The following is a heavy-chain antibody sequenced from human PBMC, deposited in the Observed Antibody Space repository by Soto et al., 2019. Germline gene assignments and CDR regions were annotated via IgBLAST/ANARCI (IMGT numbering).Heavy chain of an antibody. V-gene: IGHV1-18*01. CDR1: GYTFTSYG. CDR2: ISAYNGNA. Sequence: QVQLVQSGAEVKKPGASVKVSCKASGYTFTSYGISWVRQAPGQGLEWMGWISAYNGNANYAQKLQGRGTMTTDTSTSTAYMELRSLRSDDTAVYYCASSLLVGYGHEGESDWGQRTLVTVSS. CDR3: ASSLLVGYGHEGESD. J-gene: IGHJ4*02. D-gene: IGHD5-18*01.